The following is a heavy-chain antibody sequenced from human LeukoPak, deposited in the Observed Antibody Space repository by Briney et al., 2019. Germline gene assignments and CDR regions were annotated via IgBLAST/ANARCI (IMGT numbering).Heavy chain of an antibody. CDR1: GFTVSSNY. D-gene: IGHD2-21*01. CDR3: AKDGDDCIDY. J-gene: IGHJ4*02. Sequence: GGSLRLSCAASGFTVSSNYMTWVRQAPGKGLEWVSVMYTLGNTYYADSVRGRFTISRDNSRNTLYLQMNSLRAEDTALYYCAKDGDDCIDYWGPGTLVTVSS. CDR2: MYTLGNT. V-gene: IGHV3-66*01.